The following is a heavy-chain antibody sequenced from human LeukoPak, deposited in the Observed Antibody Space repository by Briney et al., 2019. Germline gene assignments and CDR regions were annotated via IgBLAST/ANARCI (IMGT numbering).Heavy chain of an antibody. V-gene: IGHV4-4*07. J-gene: IGHJ5*02. CDR1: GGSISGYY. CDR3: ARHWSHSVAQFGRCYWFDP. CDR2: MDTSGHT. D-gene: IGHD2-15*01. Sequence: SETLSLTCIVSGGSISGYYWSWIRQPAGKGLEWIGHMDTSGHTNYNSSLMSRVTMSVDTSKNQFSLRLTPVTAADTAVYYCARHWSHSVAQFGRCYWFDPWGQGTLVTVSS.